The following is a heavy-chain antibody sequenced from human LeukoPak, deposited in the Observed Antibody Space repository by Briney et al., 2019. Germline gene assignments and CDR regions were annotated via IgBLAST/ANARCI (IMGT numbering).Heavy chain of an antibody. J-gene: IGHJ4*02. V-gene: IGHV1-8*01. CDR2: MNPNSGNT. CDR1: RYTFTSYD. D-gene: IGHD5-18*01. CDR3: ARGRSYGYSYGQDFDY. Sequence: ASVKVSCKASRYTFTSYDINWVRQATGQGLEWMGWMNPNSGNTGYAQMFQGRVTMTRNTSISTAYMELSSLRSEDTAVYYCARGRSYGYSYGQDFDYWGQGTLVTVSS.